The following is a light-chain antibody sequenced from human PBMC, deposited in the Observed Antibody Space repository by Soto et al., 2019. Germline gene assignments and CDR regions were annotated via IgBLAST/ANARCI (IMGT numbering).Light chain of an antibody. CDR1: QSCRNS. V-gene: IGKV1-5*01. CDR3: LCYITYPWT. Sequence: DLQMTQSPSTLSASVGDRVTITCRASQSCRNSLAWYQQKAGKAPTLLIYDASTLQSGVPSRFSGSGSGTEFSLTIGSLQPEDFATYYCLCYITYPWTLGQGTKVDTK. J-gene: IGKJ1*01. CDR2: DAS.